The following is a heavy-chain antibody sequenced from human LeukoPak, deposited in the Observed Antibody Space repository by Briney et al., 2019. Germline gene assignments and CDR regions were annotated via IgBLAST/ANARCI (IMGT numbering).Heavy chain of an antibody. Sequence: GGSLRLSCAASGFTFSSYIMTWVRQAPGKGLEWVSTIINSDGTTYYADSVRGRFTISRDNYKNTLYLQMNSLRAEDTAVFYCAKYYSSGWPVFDYWGQGTLVTVSS. D-gene: IGHD6-19*01. CDR2: IINSDGTT. CDR1: GFTFSSYI. V-gene: IGHV3-23*01. J-gene: IGHJ4*02. CDR3: AKYYSSGWPVFDY.